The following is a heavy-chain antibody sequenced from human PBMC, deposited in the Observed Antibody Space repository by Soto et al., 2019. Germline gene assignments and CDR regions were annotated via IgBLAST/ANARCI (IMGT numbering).Heavy chain of an antibody. V-gene: IGHV3-53*04. J-gene: IGHJ4*02. CDR2: IYRGGST. CDR1: GFTVTTNY. CDR3: ARHISGYDPYFDY. D-gene: IGHD5-12*01. Sequence: EVQVVESGGGLVQPGGSLRLSCVASGFTVTTNYMSWVRQAPGKGLEWLSSIYRGGSTYYADSVKGRFTMSRHNSKNTLYLQLNSLRAEDTAVYYCARHISGYDPYFDYWGQGTLVPVS.